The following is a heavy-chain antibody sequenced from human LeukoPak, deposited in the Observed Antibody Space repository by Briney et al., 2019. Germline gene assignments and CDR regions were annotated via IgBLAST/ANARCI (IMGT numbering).Heavy chain of an antibody. D-gene: IGHD2-21*02. V-gene: IGHV4-39*01. Sequence: SETLSLTCTVSGGSISSSTYYWGWNRQAPGKGLEWIRSIYYSGSTYYDPSLKSRITISVDTSKNQFSLQLRSVTAADTAVYYCARHDCGGGCFSRPNYYFDSWGQGTLVTVSS. J-gene: IGHJ4*02. CDR3: ARHDCGGGCFSRPNYYFDS. CDR2: IYYSGST. CDR1: GGSISSSTYY.